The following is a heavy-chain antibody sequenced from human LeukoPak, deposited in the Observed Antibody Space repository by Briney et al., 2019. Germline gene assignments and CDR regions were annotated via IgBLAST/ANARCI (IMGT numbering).Heavy chain of an antibody. D-gene: IGHD6-19*01. CDR2: INPSGGST. CDR1: GYTFTSYY. Sequence: GASVKVSCKASGYTFTSYYMHWVRQAPGQGLEWMGIINPSGGSTSYAQKLQGRVTMTTDTSTSTAYMEMRSLRSDDTAFYYCVRAGGWLARDRGVDYWGQGTQVTVSS. CDR3: VRAGGWLARDRGVDY. V-gene: IGHV1-46*01. J-gene: IGHJ4*02.